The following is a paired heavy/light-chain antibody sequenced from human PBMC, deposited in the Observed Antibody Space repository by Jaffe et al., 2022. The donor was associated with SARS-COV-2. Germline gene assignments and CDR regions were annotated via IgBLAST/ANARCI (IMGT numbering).Light chain of an antibody. Sequence: DIQMTQSPSTLSASVGDRVTISCRASQSISVWLAWYQQKPGRAPKLLIYKASSLKSGVPSRFSGSGSGTEFTLTISSLQPDDSATYYCQQYVSYWETFGQGTKVEIK. CDR1: QSISVW. J-gene: IGKJ1*01. V-gene: IGKV1-5*03. CDR2: KAS. CDR3: QQYVSYWET.
Heavy chain of an antibody. CDR1: GFNFSSSA. V-gene: IGHV3-23*01. J-gene: IGHJ4*02. Sequence: EVQLLESGGDLVQPGGSLRLSCAASGFNFSSSAMTWVRQAPGRGLEFIASISGSGSRTYNADSMKGRFTVSRDNSENTLYLQMTSLRAEDTAVYYCSKRLGYDMSTPIDFDNWGPGTLVTVSS. D-gene: IGHD3-16*01. CDR2: ISGSGSRT. CDR3: SKRLGYDMSTPIDFDN.